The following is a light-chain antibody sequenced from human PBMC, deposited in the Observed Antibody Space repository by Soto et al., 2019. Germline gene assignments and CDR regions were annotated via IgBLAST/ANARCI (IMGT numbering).Light chain of an antibody. V-gene: IGKV3-20*01. CDR3: QQYGSLVT. J-gene: IGKJ1*01. CDR1: QSVSSSY. CDR2: GAS. Sequence: EIVLTQSPGTLSLSPGERATLSCRASQSVSSSYLAWYQQKPGRAPRLLIDGASSWATGIPDRFSGSGSGTDFTLTISRLEHDDLAVYYCQQYGSLVTFGQGTKVEIK.